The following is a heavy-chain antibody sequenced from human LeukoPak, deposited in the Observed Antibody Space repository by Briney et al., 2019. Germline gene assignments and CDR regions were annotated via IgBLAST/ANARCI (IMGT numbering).Heavy chain of an antibody. J-gene: IGHJ6*03. CDR3: ARDLVLGRIGTSYYHVDV. D-gene: IGHD2-15*01. V-gene: IGHV1-46*01. Sequence: GASVKVSCKASGYSFTSHYMHWVRQAPGQGLEWMGLTNPSGSSTLYAQKFQGRVTMTRDMSTTTDYMELSKLRSDDTAVYYCARDLVLGRIGTSYYHVDVWGKGTTVTVSS. CDR2: TNPSGSST. CDR1: GYSFTSHY.